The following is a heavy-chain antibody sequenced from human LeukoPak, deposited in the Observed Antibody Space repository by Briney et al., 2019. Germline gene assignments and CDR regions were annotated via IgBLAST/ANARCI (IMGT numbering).Heavy chain of an antibody. CDR3: ARRYYYSSGFDY. CDR2: IYHSGNT. V-gene: IGHV4-39*07. CDR1: GGSISSSRYY. Sequence: SETLSLTCTVSGGSISSSRYYWGWIRQPPGKGLEWIGTIYHSGNTYYNPSLKSRVTISVDTSKNQFSLKLSSVTAADTAVYYCARRYYYSSGFDYWGQGTLVTVSS. J-gene: IGHJ4*02. D-gene: IGHD3-10*01.